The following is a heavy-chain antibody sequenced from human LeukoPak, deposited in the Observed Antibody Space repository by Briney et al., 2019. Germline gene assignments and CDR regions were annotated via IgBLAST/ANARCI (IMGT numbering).Heavy chain of an antibody. D-gene: IGHD4-17*01. V-gene: IGHV3-33*01. CDR3: ARDETTVTSSIDY. CDR2: IWYDGSNK. CDR1: GFTFSSYG. J-gene: IGHJ4*02. Sequence: GRSLRLSCAASGFTFSSYGMHWVRQAPGKGLEWVAVIWYDGSNKYYADSVKGRFTISRDKSKNTLYLQMNSLRAEDTAVYYCARDETTVTSSIDYWGQGTLVTVSS.